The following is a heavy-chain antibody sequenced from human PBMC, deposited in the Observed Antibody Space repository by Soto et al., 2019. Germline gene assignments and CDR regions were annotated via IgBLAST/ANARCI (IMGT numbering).Heavy chain of an antibody. CDR1: GFTFSSYA. CDR2: ISGSGGST. V-gene: IGHV3-23*01. Sequence: EVQLLESGGGLVQPGGSLRLSCAASGFTFSSYAMSWVRQAPGKGLEWVSAISGSGGSTYYADSVKGRFTISRDNSKNTLYLQMNRLRAEDTAVYYCARTRITMIVVVTHPVDYWGQGTLVTVSS. CDR3: ARTRITMIVVVTHPVDY. J-gene: IGHJ4*02. D-gene: IGHD3-22*01.